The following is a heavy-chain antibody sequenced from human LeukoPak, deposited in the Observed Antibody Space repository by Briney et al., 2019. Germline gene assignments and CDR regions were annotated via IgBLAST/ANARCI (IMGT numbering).Heavy chain of an antibody. CDR3: ARAQYQLLYGYYNYYMDV. CDR1: GYTFTGYY. J-gene: IGHJ6*03. V-gene: IGHV1-2*02. D-gene: IGHD2-2*02. CDR2: IKPYTGGT. Sequence: ASVKVSCKASGYTFTGYYIHWVRLAPGQGLEWMGWIKPYTGGTNTAQKFQGRVTLTGDTSISTAYMELSGLTSDDTAVYYCARAQYQLLYGYYNYYMDVWAKGPRSPSP.